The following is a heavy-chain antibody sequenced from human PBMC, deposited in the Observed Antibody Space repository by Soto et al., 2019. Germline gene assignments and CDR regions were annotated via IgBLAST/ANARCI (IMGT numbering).Heavy chain of an antibody. D-gene: IGHD3-22*01. CDR1: MISYY. CDR2: IYYSGST. CDR3: ARGAYYYDSGY. Sequence: MISYYWSWIRQPPGKGLEWIGYIYYSGSTNYNPSLKSRVTISVDTSKNQFSLKLNSVAAADTAVYYCARGAYYYDSGYWGQGTLVNV. J-gene: IGHJ4*02. V-gene: IGHV4-59*01.